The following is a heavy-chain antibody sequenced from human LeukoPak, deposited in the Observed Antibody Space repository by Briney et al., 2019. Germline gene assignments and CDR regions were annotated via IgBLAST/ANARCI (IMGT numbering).Heavy chain of an antibody. Sequence: GESLKISCKGSGSSFTSHWIGWVRQMPGKGLEWMGIIYPGDSDTRYSPSFQGQVTISADKSISTAYLQWSSLKASDTAMYYCARTNYYGSGTYDYWGQGTLVTVSS. D-gene: IGHD3-10*01. CDR2: IYPGDSDT. V-gene: IGHV5-51*01. CDR1: GSSFTSHW. J-gene: IGHJ4*02. CDR3: ARTNYYGSGTYDY.